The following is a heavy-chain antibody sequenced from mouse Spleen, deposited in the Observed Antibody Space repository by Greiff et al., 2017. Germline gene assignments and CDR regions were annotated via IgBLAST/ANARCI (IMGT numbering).Heavy chain of an antibody. Sequence: VKLMESGAELVRPGTSVKMSCKASGYTFTNYWIGWAKQRPGHGLEWIGDIYPGGGYTNYNEKFKGKATLTADKSSSTAYMQFSSLTSEDSAIYYCARIPLYYGSSDWYFDVWGAGTTVTVSS. CDR2: IYPGGGYT. V-gene: IGHV1-63*01. J-gene: IGHJ1*01. CDR1: GYTFTNYW. CDR3: ARIPLYYGSSDWYFDV. D-gene: IGHD1-1*01.